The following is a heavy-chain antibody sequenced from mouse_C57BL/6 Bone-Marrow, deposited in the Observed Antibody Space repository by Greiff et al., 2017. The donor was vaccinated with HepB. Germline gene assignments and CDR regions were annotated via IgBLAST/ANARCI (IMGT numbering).Heavy chain of an antibody. D-gene: IGHD1-1*01. Sequence: EVKLVESGGGLVQPGGSLKLSCAASGFTFSDYYMYWVRQTPEKRLEWVAYISNGGGSTYYPDTVKGRFTISRDNAKNTLYLQMSRLKSEDTAMYYCARQPGSSYVWYFDVWGTGTTVTVSS. CDR1: GFTFSDYY. V-gene: IGHV5-12*01. J-gene: IGHJ1*03. CDR2: ISNGGGST. CDR3: ARQPGSSYVWYFDV.